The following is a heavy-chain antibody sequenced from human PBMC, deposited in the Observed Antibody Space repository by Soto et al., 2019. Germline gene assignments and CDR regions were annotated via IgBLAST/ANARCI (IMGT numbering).Heavy chain of an antibody. CDR2: INQHGSET. CDR3: SRYCSGGTCYGRGFEY. J-gene: IGHJ4*02. CDR1: GFTFSSYW. Sequence: GGSLRLSCAASGFTFSSYWMNWVRQAPGKGLEWVANINQHGSETFYVDSVKGRFTISRDNAKNSLNLQMNSLRVEDTAVYYCSRYCSGGTCYGRGFEYWGQGILVTVSS. V-gene: IGHV3-7*01. D-gene: IGHD2-15*01.